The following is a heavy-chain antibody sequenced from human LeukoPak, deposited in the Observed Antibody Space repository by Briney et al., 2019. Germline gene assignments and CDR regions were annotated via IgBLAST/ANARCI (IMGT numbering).Heavy chain of an antibody. CDR2: ISWNSGSI. CDR3: AKDYYDILTGYWDY. Sequence: PGGSLRLSCAASGFTFDDYAMHWVRQAPGKGLEWVSGISWNSGSIGYADSVKGRFTISRDNAKNSLYLQMNSLRAEDTALYYCAKDYYDILTGYWDYWGQGTLVTVSS. V-gene: IGHV3-9*01. D-gene: IGHD3-9*01. CDR1: GFTFDDYA. J-gene: IGHJ4*02.